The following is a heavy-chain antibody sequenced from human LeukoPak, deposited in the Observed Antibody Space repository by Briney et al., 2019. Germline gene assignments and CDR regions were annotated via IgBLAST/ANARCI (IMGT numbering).Heavy chain of an antibody. V-gene: IGHV4-38-2*02. CDR3: ARSSYSLFHY. Sequence: SETLSLTCTVSGYSISSGYYWGWVRQPPVKGLEWIGNIYHSGSTYYNPSLKSRVTISVDTSKNQFSLKLSSVTAADTAVYYCARSSYSLFHYWGQGTLVTVSS. D-gene: IGHD5-18*01. J-gene: IGHJ4*02. CDR1: GYSISSGYY. CDR2: IYHSGST.